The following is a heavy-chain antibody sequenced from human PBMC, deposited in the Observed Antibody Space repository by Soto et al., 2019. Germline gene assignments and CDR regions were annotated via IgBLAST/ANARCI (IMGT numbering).Heavy chain of an antibody. Sequence: SQTLSLTCAISGDSVSGNSAAWNWIRQSPSRGLEWLGRTYYRSKWYNDYAVSVKSRITVTPDTSKNQFSLKLNSVTAADTAVYYCARGRKGYSSSWCVVVDWGQGTLVTVSS. CDR1: GDSVSGNSAA. CDR2: TYYRSKWYN. CDR3: ARGRKGYSSSWCVVVD. D-gene: IGHD6-13*01. V-gene: IGHV6-1*01. J-gene: IGHJ4*02.